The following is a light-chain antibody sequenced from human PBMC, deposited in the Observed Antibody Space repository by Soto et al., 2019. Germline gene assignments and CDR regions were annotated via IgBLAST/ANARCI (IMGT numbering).Light chain of an antibody. V-gene: IGLV2-14*03. CDR1: SSDVGGFNS. CDR3: SSYTSTMTKV. CDR2: DVV. J-gene: IGLJ1*01. Sequence: QSALTQPASVSGSPGQSITISCTGTSSDVGGFNSVSWYQLRPGTAPKLILYDVVDRPSGVSYRFSGSKSGNTASLTISGLQAEDEADYFCSSYTSTMTKVFGSGTKLTVL.